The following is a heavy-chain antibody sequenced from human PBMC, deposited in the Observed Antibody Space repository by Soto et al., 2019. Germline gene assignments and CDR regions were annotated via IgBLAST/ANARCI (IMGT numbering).Heavy chain of an antibody. V-gene: IGHV4-39*01. CDR3: ARLGGRYAVTSFLDY. J-gene: IGHJ4*02. D-gene: IGHD4-17*01. Sequence: QLQLQESGPGLVKPSETLSLTCTVSGGSISSSSYYWGWIRQPPGKGLEWIGSIYYSGSTYYNPSLKSRVPISVDTSKNQFSLKLSSVTAADTAVYYCARLGGRYAVTSFLDYWGQGTLVTVSS. CDR2: IYYSGST. CDR1: GGSISSSSYY.